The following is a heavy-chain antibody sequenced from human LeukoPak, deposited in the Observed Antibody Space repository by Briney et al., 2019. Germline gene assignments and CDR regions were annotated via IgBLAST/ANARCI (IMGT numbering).Heavy chain of an antibody. CDR1: GGSVSNYY. CDR2: IYYTGNT. D-gene: IGHD3-9*01. CDR3: ARTNTYYDILTGYYAYYFDY. J-gene: IGHJ4*02. Sequence: SETLSLTCTVSGGSVSNYYWNWIRQPPGKGLEWIGYIYYTGNTNYNPSLKSRVTISVDTSKNQFSLKLSSVTAADTAVYYCARTNTYYDILTGYYAYYFDYWGQGTLVTVSS. V-gene: IGHV4-59*02.